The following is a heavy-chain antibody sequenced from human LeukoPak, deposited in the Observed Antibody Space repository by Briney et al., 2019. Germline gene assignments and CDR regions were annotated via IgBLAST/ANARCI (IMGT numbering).Heavy chain of an antibody. CDR3: AFNSPGSSDY. Sequence: GGSLRLSCAASGFTFSSYAMSWVRQAPGKGLEWASAISGSGGSTYYADSVKGRFTISRDNSKNTLYLQMNSLRAEDTAVYCCAFNSPGSSDYWGQGTLVTVSS. CDR1: GFTFSSYA. V-gene: IGHV3-23*01. CDR2: ISGSGGST. J-gene: IGHJ4*02. D-gene: IGHD3-10*01.